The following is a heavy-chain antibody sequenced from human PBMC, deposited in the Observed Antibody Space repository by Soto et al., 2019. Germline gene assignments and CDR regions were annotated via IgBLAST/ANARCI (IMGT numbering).Heavy chain of an antibody. J-gene: IGHJ4*02. CDR2: ISYDGSNK. D-gene: IGHD6-19*01. Sequence: QVQLVESVGGVVQPARSLRLSCAASGFTFSSYGMHWVRQAPGKGLEWVAVISYDGSNKYYADSVKGRFTISRDNSKNTLYLQMNSLRAEDTAVYYCAKDTIAVAPTFDYWGQGTLVTVSS. CDR3: AKDTIAVAPTFDY. CDR1: GFTFSSYG. V-gene: IGHV3-30*18.